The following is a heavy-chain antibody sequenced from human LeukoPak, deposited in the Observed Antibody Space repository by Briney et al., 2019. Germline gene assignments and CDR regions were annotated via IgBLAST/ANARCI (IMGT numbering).Heavy chain of an antibody. CDR2: IYYSGST. Sequence: SQTLSLTCTVSGGSISSGDYYWSWIRQPPGKGLERIGYIYYSGSTYYNPSLKSRVTISVDTSKNQFSLKLSSVTAADTAVYYCARASDNYYDSSGYFYWGQGTLVTVSS. J-gene: IGHJ4*02. D-gene: IGHD3-22*01. V-gene: IGHV4-30-4*01. CDR1: GGSISSGDYY. CDR3: ARASDNYYDSSGYFY.